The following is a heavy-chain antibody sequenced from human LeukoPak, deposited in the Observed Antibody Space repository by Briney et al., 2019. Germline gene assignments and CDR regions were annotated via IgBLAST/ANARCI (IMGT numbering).Heavy chain of an antibody. D-gene: IGHD4-11*01. J-gene: IGHJ2*01. V-gene: IGHV4-59*01. CDR2: IYYSGST. Sequence: NPSETLSLTCNVSGGSITTYYWSWIRQPPGKGLEWIGYIYYSGSTKYNPSLRSRVTISADASKNQFSLKLSSLTAADTAVYYCARIYRWYFDLWGRGTLVTVSS. CDR3: ARIYRWYFDL. CDR1: GGSITTYY.